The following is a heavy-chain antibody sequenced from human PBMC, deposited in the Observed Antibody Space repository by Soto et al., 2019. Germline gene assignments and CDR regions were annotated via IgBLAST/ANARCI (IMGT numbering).Heavy chain of an antibody. V-gene: IGHV1-69*02. D-gene: IGHD3-10*01. J-gene: IGHJ4*02. CDR3: ARSYGSGYRAFDY. CDR2: VNPIVSMS. CDR1: GDTFNFYS. Sequence: QVQLVQSGAAVKRPGSSVKVSCKASGDTFNFYSINWVRQAPGHGLEWMGRVNPIVSMSNYAQKFQGRVTMTADKSTRTAYMELSCLRAEDTASYYCARSYGSGYRAFDYWGQGALVTVSS.